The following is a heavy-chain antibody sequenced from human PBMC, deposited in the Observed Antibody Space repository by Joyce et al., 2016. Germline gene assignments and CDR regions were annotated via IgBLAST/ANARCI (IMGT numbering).Heavy chain of an antibody. CDR3: ATSKFVDTVASILDY. V-gene: IGHV3-30*03. J-gene: IGHJ4*02. Sequence: QVQLVESGGGVVQPGRSLRISCVASGFTFRNYGMHWGRQAPGKGLQWVAVISHDASQTYYGDSVKGRFTISRDNSKDTLYLQMNSLRVEDTAVYYCATSKFVDTVASILDYWGQGTLATVSS. CDR1: GFTFRNYG. D-gene: IGHD5-12*01. CDR2: ISHDASQT.